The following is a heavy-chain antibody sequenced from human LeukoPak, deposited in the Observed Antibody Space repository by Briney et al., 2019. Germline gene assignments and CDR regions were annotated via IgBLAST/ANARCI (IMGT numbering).Heavy chain of an antibody. D-gene: IGHD3-10*01. CDR2: ISSSGSTI. CDR3: AKMKYYYGSGSYYSYMDV. Sequence: GGSLRLSCAASGFTFSSYEMNWVRQAPGKGLEWVSYISSSGSTIYYADSVKGRFTISRDNSKNTLYLQMSSLRAEDTAVYYCAKMKYYYGSGSYYSYMDVWGTGTTVTVSS. V-gene: IGHV3-48*03. J-gene: IGHJ6*03. CDR1: GFTFSSYE.